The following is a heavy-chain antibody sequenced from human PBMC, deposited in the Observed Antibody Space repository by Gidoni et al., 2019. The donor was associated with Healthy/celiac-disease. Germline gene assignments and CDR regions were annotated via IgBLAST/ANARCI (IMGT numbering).Heavy chain of an antibody. Sequence: QVQLVQSGAEVKKPGAPVKVSCKASGYTFTGYYMHWVRQAPGQGLEWMGWINPNSGGTNYAQKFQGRVTMTRDTSISTAYMELSRLRSDDTAVYYCARDRPNSSGRQGRWFDPWGQGTLVTVSS. CDR2: INPNSGGT. CDR1: GYTFTGYY. CDR3: ARDRPNSSGRQGRWFDP. D-gene: IGHD6-19*01. J-gene: IGHJ5*02. V-gene: IGHV1-2*02.